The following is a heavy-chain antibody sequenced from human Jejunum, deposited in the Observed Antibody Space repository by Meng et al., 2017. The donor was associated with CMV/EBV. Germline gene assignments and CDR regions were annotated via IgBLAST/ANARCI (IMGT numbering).Heavy chain of an antibody. D-gene: IGHD1-26*01. CDR1: EFTFRIAR. J-gene: IGHJ4*02. Sequence: SLSLCCAAYEFTFRIARMNWVRQAPGKGLEWVGRSTSKAAGETTDYGVPVKGRFIISRDDSRTTMYLQMNNLNTEDTAMYYCGSGPNWGQGTLVTVSS. V-gene: IGHV3-15*01. CDR2: STSKAAGETT. CDR3: GSGPN.